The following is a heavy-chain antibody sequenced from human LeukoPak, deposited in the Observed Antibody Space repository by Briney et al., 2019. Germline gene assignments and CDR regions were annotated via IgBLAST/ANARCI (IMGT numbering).Heavy chain of an antibody. CDR2: IYYSGST. J-gene: IGHJ6*02. CDR3: ARGLPYYDILTGYYLMNYYYGMDV. V-gene: IGHV4-39*07. D-gene: IGHD3-9*01. CDR1: GGSISSSSYY. Sequence: SETLSLTCTVSGGSISSSSYYWGWIRQPPGKGLEWIGSIYYSGSTYYNPSLKSRVTISVDTSKNQFSLKLSSVTAADTAVYYCARGLPYYDILTGYYLMNYYYGMDVWGQGTTVTVSS.